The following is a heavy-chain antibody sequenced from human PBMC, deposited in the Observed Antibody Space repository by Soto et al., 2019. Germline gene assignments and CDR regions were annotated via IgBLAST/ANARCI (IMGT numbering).Heavy chain of an antibody. V-gene: IGHV3-23*01. CDR1: GFSFSSYA. D-gene: IGHD3-10*01. CDR2: ISVGGDGT. Sequence: PGGSLRLSCAASGFSFSSYAMTWVRQAPGKGLEWVSGISVGGDGTYYAGSVKGRFTVSRDNAKNTLYLQMNSLRAEDTAVYYCARHYGSGTYYWGQGTPGTVSA. CDR3: ARHYGSGTYY. J-gene: IGHJ4*02.